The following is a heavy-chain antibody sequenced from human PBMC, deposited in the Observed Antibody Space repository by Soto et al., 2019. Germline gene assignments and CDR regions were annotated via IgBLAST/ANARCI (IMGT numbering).Heavy chain of an antibody. CDR2: SIPIFGTA. V-gene: IGHV1-69*01. CDR1: GGTFSSYA. Sequence: QVQLVQSGAEVKKPGSSVKVSCKASGGTFSSYAITWVRQAPGQGLEWMGGSIPIFGTANYTQKFQGRVTITADESLTTAYMELSSLRSDYTAVYYCARDLPSSSSDPWGQGTLFTVSS. CDR3: ARDLPSSSSDP. J-gene: IGHJ5*02.